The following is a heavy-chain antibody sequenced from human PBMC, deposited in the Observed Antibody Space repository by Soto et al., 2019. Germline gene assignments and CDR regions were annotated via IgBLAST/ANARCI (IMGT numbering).Heavy chain of an antibody. CDR2: NNNRAMA. D-gene: IGHD6-13*01. Sequence: ASETLSLTCAVYGGCLSVYSWSWIRQPPGTGMEWMGGNNNRAMAHYKPSLERRVSMSVDSSKMLFSLKLNSVSAAYTAVYYCARENHPCAARPFSKLQTTWWVDLSGQAILVIVSA. J-gene: IGHJ5*02. CDR3: ARENHPCAARPFSKLQTTWWVDL. CDR1: GGCLSVYS. V-gene: IGHV4-34*01.